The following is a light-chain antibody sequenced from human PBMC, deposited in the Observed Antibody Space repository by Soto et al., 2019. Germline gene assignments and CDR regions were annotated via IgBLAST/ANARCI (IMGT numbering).Light chain of an antibody. V-gene: IGKV4-1*01. J-gene: IGKJ1*01. Sequence: DIVMTQSPDSLAVSLGERATINCKSSQSVLYSSKNKNYLSWYQQKPGQPPKLLIYWASTRESGVPDRFSGSGSGTDFTLTISSLQAEDVAVYYCQQYYSNPRTFGQGTKVEIK. CDR1: QSVLYSSKNKNY. CDR3: QQYYSNPRT. CDR2: WAS.